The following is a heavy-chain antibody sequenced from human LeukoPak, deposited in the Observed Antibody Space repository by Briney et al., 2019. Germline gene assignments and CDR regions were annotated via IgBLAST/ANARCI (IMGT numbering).Heavy chain of an antibody. CDR3: TALYCTSTACYLPFDY. D-gene: IGHD2-2*01. V-gene: IGHV3-30*04. J-gene: IGHJ4*02. CDR1: GFIFSNYA. CDR2: ISYDGTDK. Sequence: GGSLRLSCAASGFIFSNYAMHWVRQAPGKGLEWVALISYDGTDKYYADSVKGRFTISRDSSKNTLYLQMNRLGAEDTAVYYCTALYCTSTACYLPFDYWGQGTLVTVSS.